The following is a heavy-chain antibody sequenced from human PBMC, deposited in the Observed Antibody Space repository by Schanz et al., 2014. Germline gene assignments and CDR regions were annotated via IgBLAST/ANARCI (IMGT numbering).Heavy chain of an antibody. CDR1: GFTFSSYG. CDR3: ARDHTTESYYSAGPPIDY. D-gene: IGHD1-26*01. Sequence: QVQLVESGGGVVQPGRSLRLSCAASGFTFSSYGMHWVRQAPGKGLEWVAVIWYDGSSKYYADSVKGRFTISRDNSKNTLFLQMNSLRAEDTAVYYCARDHTTESYYSAGPPIDYWGQGTLVTVSS. J-gene: IGHJ4*02. V-gene: IGHV3-33*01. CDR2: IWYDGSSK.